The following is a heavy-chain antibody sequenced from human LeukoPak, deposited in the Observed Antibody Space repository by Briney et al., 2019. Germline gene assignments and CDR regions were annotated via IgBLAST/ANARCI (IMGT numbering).Heavy chain of an antibody. CDR1: GFTFDDYG. J-gene: IGHJ4*02. D-gene: IGHD2-2*01. V-gene: IGHV3-20*04. Sequence: GWSLRLSCAASGFTFDDYGMSWVRQAPGKGLDWVSGINRDDGSKGYADSVKGPFTIARDNAKNSLYLQMICLRAEDTALYYCARLYCSSTSCYLDYWGQGTLVTVSS. CDR2: INRDDGSK. CDR3: ARLYCSSTSCYLDY.